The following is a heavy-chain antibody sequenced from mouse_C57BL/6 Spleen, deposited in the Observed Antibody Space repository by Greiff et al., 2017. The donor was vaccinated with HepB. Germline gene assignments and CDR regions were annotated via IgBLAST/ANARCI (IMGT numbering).Heavy chain of an antibody. J-gene: IGHJ2*01. CDR1: GYNFTSYW. CDR2: IHPSDSDT. D-gene: IGHD1-1*01. CDR3: AIWEDYFGSSVPRD. V-gene: IGHV1-74*01. Sequence: VKLQQPGAELVKPGASVKVSCKASGYNFTSYWMHWVKQRPGKGLEWIGRIHPSDSDTNYNQTFKGKATLTVDKSSSTAYLQLSSRTSEDAAVYCCAIWEDYFGSSVPRDWGQGTTLTVSS.